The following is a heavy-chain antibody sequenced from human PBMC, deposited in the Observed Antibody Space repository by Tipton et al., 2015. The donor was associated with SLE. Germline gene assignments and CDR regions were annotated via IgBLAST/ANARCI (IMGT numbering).Heavy chain of an antibody. V-gene: IGHV4-31*03. CDR2: IYHSGST. CDR3: AGGYGSSNLDY. CDR1: GGSISSGGYY. Sequence: TLSLTCTVSGGSISSGGYYWSWIRQHPGKGLEWIGYIYHSGSTYYNPSLKSRVTISVDTSKNQFSLKLSSVTAADTAVYYCAGGYGSSNLDYWGQGTLVTVSS. J-gene: IGHJ4*02. D-gene: IGHD6-6*01.